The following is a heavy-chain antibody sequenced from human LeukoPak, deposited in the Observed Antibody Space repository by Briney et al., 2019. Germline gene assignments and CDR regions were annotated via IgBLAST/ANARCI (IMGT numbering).Heavy chain of an antibody. J-gene: IGHJ6*03. CDR2: ISYNGGNK. Sequence: GRSLRLSCAASGFTFSSFGMHWVRQVPGKGLEWLALISYNGGNKYYADSVKGRFTISRDNSKNTLYLQMNSLRAEDTAVYYCAKDRATGPHYYYMDVWGKGTTVTVSS. CDR3: AKDRATGPHYYYMDV. V-gene: IGHV3-33*05. D-gene: IGHD3-10*01. CDR1: GFTFSSFG.